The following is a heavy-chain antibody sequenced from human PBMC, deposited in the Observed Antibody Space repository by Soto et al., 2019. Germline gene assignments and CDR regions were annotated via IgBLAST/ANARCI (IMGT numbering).Heavy chain of an antibody. CDR1: GYSFTSYW. Sequence: GESLKISCKGSGYSFTSYWISWVRQMPGKGLEWMGRIDPSDSYTNYSPSFQGHVTISADKSISTAYLQWSSLKASDTAMYYCARQNRRSAAQNDAFDIWGQGTMVTVSS. J-gene: IGHJ3*02. V-gene: IGHV5-10-1*01. CDR3: ARQNRRSAAQNDAFDI. D-gene: IGHD6-13*01. CDR2: IDPSDSYT.